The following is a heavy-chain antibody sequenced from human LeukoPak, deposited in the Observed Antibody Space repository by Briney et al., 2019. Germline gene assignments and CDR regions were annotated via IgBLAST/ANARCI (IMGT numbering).Heavy chain of an antibody. CDR1: GGSISSSNW. V-gene: IGHV4-4*02. CDR3: ARALLGGRDSRTNAFDI. J-gene: IGHJ3*02. CDR2: IYHSGST. Sequence: PSETLSLTCAVSGGSISSSNWWSWVRQPPGKGLEWIGEIYHSGSTNYNPSLKSRVTISVDKSKNQFSLKLSSVTAADTAVYYCARALLGGRDSRTNAFDIWGQGTMVTVSS. D-gene: IGHD3-22*01.